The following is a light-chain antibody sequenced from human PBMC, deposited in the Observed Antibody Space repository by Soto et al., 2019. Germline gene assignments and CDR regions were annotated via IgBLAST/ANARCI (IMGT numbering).Light chain of an antibody. V-gene: IGKV3-15*01. Sequence: EIVMTQSPATLSVSPGERATLSCRASQSVSNNLAWYQQKPGQAPRLLIDGASTRATGIPARFSGSGSGTYFTLTISSLQSEDFAVYYCQRYSNWPRTFGQGTKLEIK. CDR2: GAS. J-gene: IGKJ2*01. CDR1: QSVSNN. CDR3: QRYSNWPRT.